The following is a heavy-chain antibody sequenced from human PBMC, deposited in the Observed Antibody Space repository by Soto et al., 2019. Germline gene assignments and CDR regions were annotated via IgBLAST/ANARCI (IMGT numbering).Heavy chain of an antibody. J-gene: IGHJ6*02. CDR1: GYTFYSHS. Sequence: QAQLVQSGAEVKKPGASVKVSCKASGYTFYSHSISWVRQAPGQGLEWMGRISADNGNTNYAKKFRGRVTMTTDTSTRTVYMELRNLRSDDTAVYYCARCIQQDYYYGMDVWGQGTTVTVSS. D-gene: IGHD5-18*01. CDR2: ISADNGNT. CDR3: ARCIQQDYYYGMDV. V-gene: IGHV1-18*01.